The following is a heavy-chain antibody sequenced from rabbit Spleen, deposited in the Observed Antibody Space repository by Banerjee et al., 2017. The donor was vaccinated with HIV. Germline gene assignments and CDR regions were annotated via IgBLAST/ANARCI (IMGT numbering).Heavy chain of an antibody. CDR2: IGTSSGST. CDR3: ARDAGTSFSTYGMDL. D-gene: IGHD8-1*01. CDR1: GFTISSSYW. Sequence: QSLEESGGDLVKPGASLTLTCTASGFTISSSYWICWVRQAPGKGLEWIGCIGTSSGSTWYASWAKGRFTISRSTSLNTVDLKMTSLTAADTATYFCARDAGTSFSTYGMDLWGQGTLVTVS. V-gene: IGHV1S43*01. J-gene: IGHJ6*01.